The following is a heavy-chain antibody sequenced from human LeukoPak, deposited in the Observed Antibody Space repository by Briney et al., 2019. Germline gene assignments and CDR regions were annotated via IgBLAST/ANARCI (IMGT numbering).Heavy chain of an antibody. CDR2: INHSGST. J-gene: IGHJ4*02. CDR1: GGSFSGYY. Sequence: PSETLSLTCAVYGGSFSGYYWNWIRQPPGKGLEWIGEINHSGSTNYNPSLRSRVTISVDTSKSQFSLKLSFVTAADTAVYYCARAQYVDISGFYPGYWGQGTLVTVSS. D-gene: IGHD3-22*01. V-gene: IGHV4-34*01. CDR3: ARAQYVDISGFYPGY.